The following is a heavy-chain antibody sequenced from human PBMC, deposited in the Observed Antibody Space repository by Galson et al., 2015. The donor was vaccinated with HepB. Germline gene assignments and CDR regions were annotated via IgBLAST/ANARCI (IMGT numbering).Heavy chain of an antibody. Sequence: SVKVSCKASGYTFTSYGISWVRQAPGQGLEWMGWISAYNGNTNYAQKLQGRVTMTTDTSTSTAYMELRSLRSDDTAVYYCARDQVVVVPAASYNWFDPWGQGTLVTVSS. CDR2: ISAYNGNT. CDR3: ARDQVVVVPAASYNWFDP. J-gene: IGHJ5*02. D-gene: IGHD2-2*01. CDR1: GYTFTSYG. V-gene: IGHV1-18*04.